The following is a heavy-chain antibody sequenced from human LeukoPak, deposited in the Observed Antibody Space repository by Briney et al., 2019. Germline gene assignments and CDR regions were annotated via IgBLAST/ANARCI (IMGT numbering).Heavy chain of an antibody. Sequence: SETLSLTCALCGYSISSGYYWGWIRPPPGKGLEWIGSFYHSENSYYNPSLKSRVSISVDTSKNQFSLNLSSVTAADTALYYCARHDFYSNYPHNWFDPWGQGTLVTVSS. J-gene: IGHJ5*02. D-gene: IGHD4-11*01. CDR3: ARHDFYSNYPHNWFDP. CDR2: FYHSENS. V-gene: IGHV4-38-2*01. CDR1: GYSISSGYY.